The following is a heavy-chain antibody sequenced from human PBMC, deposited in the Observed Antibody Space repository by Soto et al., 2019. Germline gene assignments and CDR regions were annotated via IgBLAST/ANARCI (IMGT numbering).Heavy chain of an antibody. CDR1: GGSISSGGYY. D-gene: IGHD3-22*01. J-gene: IGHJ4*02. Sequence: SETLSLTCTVSGGSISSGGYYWSWIRQHPGKGLEWIGYIYYSGSTYYNPSLKSRVTISVDTSKNQFSLKLSSVTAADTAVYYCASRAYNYYDSSGYYLDWGQGTLVTVS. CDR3: ASRAYNYYDSSGYYLD. V-gene: IGHV4-31*03. CDR2: IYYSGST.